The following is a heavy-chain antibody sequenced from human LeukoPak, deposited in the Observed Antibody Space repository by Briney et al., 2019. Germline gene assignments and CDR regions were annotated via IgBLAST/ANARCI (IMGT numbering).Heavy chain of an antibody. D-gene: IGHD3-10*01. Sequence: GGSLGLSCAASGFTVSSNYMSWVRQAQGKGLEWVSVIYSDGSTYYADSVKGRFTISRDSSKNTLHLQVNSLRAEDTAVYYCALTMVHLGRLGYYFHYWGRGTLVTVSS. CDR1: GFTVSSNY. V-gene: IGHV3-53*01. CDR3: ALTMVHLGRLGYYFHY. CDR2: IYSDGST. J-gene: IGHJ4*02.